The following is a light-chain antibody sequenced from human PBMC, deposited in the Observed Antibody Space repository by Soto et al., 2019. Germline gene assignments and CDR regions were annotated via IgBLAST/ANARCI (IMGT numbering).Light chain of an antibody. CDR1: QGVTTN. CDR3: QQYNTWPLT. Sequence: EIVMTQSPATLSVSPGERATLSCRASQGVTTNLAWYQQKPGQAPRLLIDGASTRATGIPARFSGSGSGTEFTLTISSLQSEDFAVYYCQQYNTWPLTFGGGTTVEIK. J-gene: IGKJ4*01. V-gene: IGKV3-15*01. CDR2: GAS.